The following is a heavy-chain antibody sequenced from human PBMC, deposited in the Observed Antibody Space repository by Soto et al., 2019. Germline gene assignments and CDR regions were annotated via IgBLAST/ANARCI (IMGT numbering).Heavy chain of an antibody. D-gene: IGHD1-1*01. Sequence: PSETLSLTCTVSGDSMNSDDSYWTWIRQRPGMGLEWIGYILDRGTTYYNPSLKSRVTISVDTSKNQFSLKLRTVTAADTAVYFCARDKYGSGYYFDSWGQGTLVTVSS. CDR2: ILDRGTT. J-gene: IGHJ4*02. CDR3: ARDKYGSGYYFDS. CDR1: GDSMNSDDSY. V-gene: IGHV4-31*03.